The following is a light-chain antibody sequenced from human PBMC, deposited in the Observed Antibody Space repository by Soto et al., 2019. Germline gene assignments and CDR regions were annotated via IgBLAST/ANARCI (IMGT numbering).Light chain of an antibody. CDR3: SSYTPSNTRQIF. V-gene: IGLV2-14*03. CDR1: SSDVGGYNY. Sequence: QSVLAQPVSVSGSPGQSITISCTGTSSDVGGYNYVSWYQHHPGKAPKLIIYDVSNRPSGVSNRFSGSKSGNTASLTISGLQPEDEVDYYCSSYTPSNTRQIFSGTGTKATAL. CDR2: DVS. J-gene: IGLJ1*01.